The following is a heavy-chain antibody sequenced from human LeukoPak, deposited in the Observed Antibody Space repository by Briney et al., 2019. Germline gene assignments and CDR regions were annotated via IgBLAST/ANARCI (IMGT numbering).Heavy chain of an antibody. CDR2: INPSGGST. D-gene: IGHD1-7*01. CDR3: ATINYAY. CDR1: GGTFSSYA. J-gene: IGHJ4*02. Sequence: ASVKVSCKASGGTFSSYAISWVRQAPGQGLEWMGIINPSGGSTSYAQKFQGRVTMTRDTSTSTVYMELSSLRSEDTAVYYCATINYAYWGQGTLVTVSS. V-gene: IGHV1-46*01.